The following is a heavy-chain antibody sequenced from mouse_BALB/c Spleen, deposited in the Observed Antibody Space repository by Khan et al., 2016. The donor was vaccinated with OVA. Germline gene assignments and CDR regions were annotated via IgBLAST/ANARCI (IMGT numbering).Heavy chain of an antibody. CDR3: ARKNDYGYAVDY. CDR2: ISYSGST. D-gene: IGHD1-1*01. J-gene: IGHJ4*01. CDR1: GYSITTNYA. V-gene: IGHV3-2*02. Sequence: EVQLQESGPGLVKPSQSLSLTCTVTGYSITTNYAWDWIRQFPGNKLEWMGYISYSGSTSYNPSLKSRISITRDTSKNQFFLQLNSVTTKDTATYYCARKNDYGYAVDYWGQGTSVTVSS.